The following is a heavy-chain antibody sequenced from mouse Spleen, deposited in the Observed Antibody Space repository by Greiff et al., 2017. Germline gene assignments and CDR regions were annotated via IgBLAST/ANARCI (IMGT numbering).Heavy chain of an antibody. CDR1: GFTFSSYA. J-gene: IGHJ1*01. CDR2: ISSGGSYT. V-gene: IGHV5-9-3*01. D-gene: IGHD1-1*01. Sequence: EVQRVESGGGLVKPGGSLKLSCAASGFTFSSYAMSWVRQTPEKRLEWVATISSGGSYTYYPDSVKGRFTISRDNAKNTLYLQMSSLRSEDTAMYYCARIITTVVEPYFDVWGAGTTVTVSS. CDR3: ARIITTVVEPYFDV.